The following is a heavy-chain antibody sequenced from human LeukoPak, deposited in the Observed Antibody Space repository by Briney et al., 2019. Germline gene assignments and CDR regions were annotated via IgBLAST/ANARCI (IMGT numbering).Heavy chain of an antibody. CDR2: IYHSGST. J-gene: IGHJ5*02. V-gene: IGHV4-4*02. Sequence: PSGTLSLTCAVSGGSISSSNWGSWVRQPPGKGLEWIGEIYHSGSTNYNPSLKSRVTISVDKSKNQLSLTMSSVTAADPAVYYCASCTYYYGSGSRNWLDPWGPGTLVTVSS. CDR3: ASCTYYYGSGSRNWLDP. CDR1: GGSISSSNW. D-gene: IGHD3-10*01.